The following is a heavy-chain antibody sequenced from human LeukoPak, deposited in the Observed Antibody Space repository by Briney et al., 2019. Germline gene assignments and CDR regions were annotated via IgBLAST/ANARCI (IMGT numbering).Heavy chain of an antibody. CDR1: GGSISSYY. D-gene: IGHD3-10*01. J-gene: IGHJ6*03. CDR2: IYYSGST. CDR3: ARVDHYYGSGSYYTSYYYYMDV. V-gene: IGHV4-59*01. Sequence: SETLSLTCTVSGGSISSYYWSWIRQPPGKGLEWIGYIYYSGSTNYNPSLKSRVTISVDTSKNQFSLKLSSVTAADTAVYYCARVDHYYGSGSYYTSYYYYMDVWGKGTTVTISS.